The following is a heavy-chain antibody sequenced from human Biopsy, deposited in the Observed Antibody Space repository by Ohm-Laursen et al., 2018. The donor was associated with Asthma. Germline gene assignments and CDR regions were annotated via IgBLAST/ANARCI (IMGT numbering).Heavy chain of an antibody. D-gene: IGHD6-13*01. CDR2: ISYAGSTK. J-gene: IGHJ4*02. CDR1: VLTFIQYG. Sequence: SLRLSCTASVLTFIQYGMHWVRQAPGKGLAWVALISYAGSTKYFADSVKGRITISRDNSKNTLYLQMNSLRAEDTAVYYCVRAISSWWWAVEYWGQGTLVTVSS. V-gene: IGHV3-30*03. CDR3: VRAISSWWWAVEY.